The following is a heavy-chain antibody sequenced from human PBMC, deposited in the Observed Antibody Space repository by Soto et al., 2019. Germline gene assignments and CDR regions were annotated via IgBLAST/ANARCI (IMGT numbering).Heavy chain of an antibody. CDR1: GFNFSTFG. CDR3: AKNRAPRPFYYHGLDL. J-gene: IGHJ6*02. CDR2: ISNDGSDI. V-gene: IGHV3-30*18. Sequence: GGSLRLSCAASGFNFSTFGMNWFRQAPGKGLEWVAIISNDGSDINYADSVRGRFTISRDTSRNTLHLQMNSLRAEDTAVYYCAKNRAPRPFYYHGLDLWGQGTTVTV.